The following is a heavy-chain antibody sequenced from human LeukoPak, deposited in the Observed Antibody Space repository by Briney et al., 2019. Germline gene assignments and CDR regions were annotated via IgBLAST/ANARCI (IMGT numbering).Heavy chain of an antibody. V-gene: IGHV3-11*03. Sequence: GGSLRLSCAASGFTSSDYYMNWIRQAPGKGLEWISYISSSGSSTRYADSVKGRFTISRDNTRNSLYLQMTSLRADDTAVYYCASKGGNWGQGTLVTVSS. J-gene: IGHJ4*02. CDR2: ISSSGSST. CDR1: GFTSSDYY. CDR3: ASKGGN. D-gene: IGHD2-15*01.